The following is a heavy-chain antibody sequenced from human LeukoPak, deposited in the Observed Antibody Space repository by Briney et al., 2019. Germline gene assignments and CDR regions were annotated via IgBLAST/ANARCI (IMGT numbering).Heavy chain of an antibody. CDR2: IWYDGSNK. D-gene: IGHD1-26*01. CDR1: GFTFNSYG. CDR3: AKVDSGSYYGSFDY. Sequence: GGSLRLSCAASGFTFNSYGMHWVRQAPGKGLEWVAVIWYDGSNKYYADSVKGRFTISRDNSKNTLYLQMNSLRAEDTAVYYCAKVDSGSYYGSFDYWGQGTLVTVSS. V-gene: IGHV3-33*06. J-gene: IGHJ4*02.